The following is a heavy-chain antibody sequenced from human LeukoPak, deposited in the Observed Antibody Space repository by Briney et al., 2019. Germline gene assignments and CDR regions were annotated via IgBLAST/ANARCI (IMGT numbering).Heavy chain of an antibody. J-gene: IGHJ4*02. CDR1: GGSISSGGYY. CDR2: MYYSGST. D-gene: IGHD3-9*01. CDR3: ARGYFNILSGYYVPH. V-gene: IGHV4-31*03. Sequence: SETLSLTCTVSGGSISSGGYYWRWIRQHPGKGLEWIVYMYYSGSTSYNPSLKSRVTISVDTSQNPFSLKLSSVTAADTAVYYCARGYFNILSGYYVPHWGQGTLVTVSS.